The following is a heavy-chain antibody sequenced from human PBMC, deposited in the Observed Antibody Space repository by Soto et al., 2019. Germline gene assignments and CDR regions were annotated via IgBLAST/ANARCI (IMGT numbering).Heavy chain of an antibody. CDR1: GFTFSSHD. CDR3: ARARTAVEAARMGN. D-gene: IGHD4-4*01. Sequence: GGSLRLSCAASGFTFSSHDMNWVRQAPGKGLEWVSYISSSASTIHYADSVKGRFTISRDNAQNSLYLQMNPLRAEDTAIYYCARARTAVEAARMGNWGHGTLLTVSS. V-gene: IGHV3-48*03. CDR2: ISSSASTI. J-gene: IGHJ4*01.